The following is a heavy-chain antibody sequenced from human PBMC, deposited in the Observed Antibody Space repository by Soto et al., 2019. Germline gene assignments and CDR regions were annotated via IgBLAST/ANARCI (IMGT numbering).Heavy chain of an antibody. CDR3: AREGQDMATVRFDY. Sequence: SVKVSCKASGGTFNPFPVSWVRQAPGQGLEWMGGIFPIFGTTNYAQNLQDRLTITADTSTSTVYMELNSLTSADTAVYFCAREGQDMATVRFDYWGQGTLVTISS. V-gene: IGHV1-69*06. J-gene: IGHJ4*02. CDR1: GGTFNPFP. D-gene: IGHD4-4*01. CDR2: IFPIFGTT.